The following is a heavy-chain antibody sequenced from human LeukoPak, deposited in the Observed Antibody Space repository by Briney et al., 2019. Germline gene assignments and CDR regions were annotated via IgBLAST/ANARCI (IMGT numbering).Heavy chain of an antibody. D-gene: IGHD2-15*01. CDR1: GFTFSSYG. V-gene: IGHV3-23*01. CDR3: AQQVGYCSSGNCYFTY. Sequence: PGGSLRLSCAASGFTFSSYGMHWVRQAPGKGLEWVSAINNDGDSTYSADSVKGRFTVSRDNSKNTLYLQMNSLRAEDAAVYYCAQQVGYCSSGNCYFTYWGQGTLVTVSS. J-gene: IGHJ1*01. CDR2: INNDGDST.